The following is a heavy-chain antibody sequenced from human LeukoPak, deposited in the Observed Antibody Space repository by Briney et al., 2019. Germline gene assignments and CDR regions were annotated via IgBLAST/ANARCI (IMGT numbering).Heavy chain of an antibody. CDR2: IYYSGST. J-gene: IGHJ4*02. CDR3: ARQRSTYYDFWSGYQTYYFDY. CDR1: CGSISSSSYY. V-gene: IGHV4-39*01. Sequence: SETLSLTCTVSCGSISSSSYYWGWIRQPPGKGLEWIGSIYYSGSTYYNPSLKSRVTISVDTSKNQFSLKLSSVTAADTAVYYCARQRSTYYDFWSGYQTYYFDYWGQGTLVTVSS. D-gene: IGHD3-3*01.